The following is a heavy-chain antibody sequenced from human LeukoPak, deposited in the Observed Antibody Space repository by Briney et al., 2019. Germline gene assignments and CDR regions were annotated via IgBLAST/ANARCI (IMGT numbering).Heavy chain of an antibody. V-gene: IGHV3-48*04. D-gene: IGHD2-15*01. CDR1: GFTFSSYS. CDR2: ITSSSGSI. CDR3: ARDYCSGGRCYSVDY. J-gene: IGHJ4*02. Sequence: GGSLRLSCAASGFTFSSYSLNWVRQAPGKGLEWVSYITSSSGSIYYADSVKGRFTISRDNAKNSLYLQMNSLRAEDTAMYYCARDYCSGGRCYSVDYWGQGTLVTVSS.